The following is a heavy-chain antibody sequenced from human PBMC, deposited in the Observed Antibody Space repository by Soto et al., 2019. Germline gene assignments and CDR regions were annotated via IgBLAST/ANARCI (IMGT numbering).Heavy chain of an antibody. J-gene: IGHJ4*02. CDR3: AKVDDYGDYTHFDY. V-gene: IGHV3-23*01. D-gene: IGHD4-17*01. Sequence: GSLRLSCAASGFTFSSYAMSWVRQAPGKGLEWVSAISGNGGSTYYADSVKGRFTISRDNSKNTLYLQMNSLRAEDTAVYYCAKVDDYGDYTHFDYWGQGTLVTVSS. CDR1: GFTFSSYA. CDR2: ISGNGGST.